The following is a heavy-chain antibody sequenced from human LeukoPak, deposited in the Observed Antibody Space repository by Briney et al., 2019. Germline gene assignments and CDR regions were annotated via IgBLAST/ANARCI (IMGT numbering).Heavy chain of an antibody. J-gene: IGHJ4*02. CDR2: IYNGRST. CDR1: GASTSSRY. D-gene: IGHD6-19*01. Sequence: PSETLSLTCSASGASTSSRYWSWIRQSPGRALEWIAHIYNGRSTKYNPYLTSRVTISVDTSKNQFSLRMTSVTAADTAIYYCAQTTGWPGFDFWGPGALVTVSS. CDR3: AQTTGWPGFDF. V-gene: IGHV4-59*08.